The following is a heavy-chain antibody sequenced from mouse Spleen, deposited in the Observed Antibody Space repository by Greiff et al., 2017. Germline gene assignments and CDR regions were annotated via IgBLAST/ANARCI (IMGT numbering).Heavy chain of an antibody. D-gene: IGHD2-4*01. CDR3: ARPYYDYAMDY. J-gene: IGHJ4*01. V-gene: IGHV1-64*01. CDR1: GYTFTSYW. Sequence: QVQLQQPGAELVKPGASVKLSCKASGYTFTSYWMHWVKQRPGQGLEWIGMIHPNSGSTNYNEKFKSKATLTVDKSSSTAYMQLSSLTSEDSAVYYCARPYYDYAMDYWGQGTSVTVSS. CDR2: IHPNSGST.